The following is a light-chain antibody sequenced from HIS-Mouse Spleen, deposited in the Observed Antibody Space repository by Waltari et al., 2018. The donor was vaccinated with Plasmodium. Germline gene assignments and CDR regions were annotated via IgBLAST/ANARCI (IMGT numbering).Light chain of an antibody. CDR1: KLGEKY. V-gene: IGLV3-1*01. CDR2: QDS. Sequence: SYELTQPPSVSVSPGQTASITCSGDKLGEKYACWYQQKPGQSPVLVIYQDSKRPTGLPERFACSNSGNTATLTISGTQAMDEADYYCQAWDSSTVVFGGGTKLTVL. CDR3: QAWDSSTVV. J-gene: IGLJ2*01.